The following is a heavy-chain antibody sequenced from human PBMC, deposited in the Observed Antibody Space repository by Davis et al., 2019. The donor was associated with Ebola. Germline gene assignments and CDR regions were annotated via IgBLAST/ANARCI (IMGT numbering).Heavy chain of an antibody. CDR1: GFTFSNYW. V-gene: IGHV3-7*03. Sequence: GESLKISCAVSGFTFSNYWMSWVRQAPGKGPEWVANINEDGSEKYYVDSVKGRFIISRDNVKNLLYLQMNSLRAEDTAVYYCADFDYWGQGTQVTVSS. J-gene: IGHJ4*02. CDR3: ADFDY. CDR2: INEDGSEK.